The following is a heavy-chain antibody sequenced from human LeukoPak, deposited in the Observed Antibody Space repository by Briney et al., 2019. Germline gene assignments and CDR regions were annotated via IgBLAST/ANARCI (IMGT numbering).Heavy chain of an antibody. V-gene: IGHV3-7*01. CDR3: ARFGRGLWFDP. J-gene: IGHJ5*02. D-gene: IGHD3-10*01. CDR2: IKPDGSEK. Sequence: GGSLRLSCAASGFTFSSYWMSWVRQAPGKGLEWVANIKPDGSEKYYVDSVKGRFTISRDNAKNSLYLQMNSLRAEDTAVYYCARFGRGLWFDPWGQGTLVTVSS. CDR1: GFTFSSYW.